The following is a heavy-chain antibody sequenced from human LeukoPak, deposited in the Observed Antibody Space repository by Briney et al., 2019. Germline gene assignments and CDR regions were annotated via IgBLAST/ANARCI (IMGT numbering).Heavy chain of an antibody. CDR1: GFTFSDYY. CDR3: ATGLLWFPRSRPFDP. CDR2: ISSSGSTI. D-gene: IGHD3-10*01. J-gene: IGHJ5*02. V-gene: IGHV3-11*04. Sequence: PGGSLRLSCVASGFTFSDYYMSWIRQAPGKGLEWVSYISSSGSTIYYADSVKGRFTISRDNAKNSLYLQMNSLRAEDTAVYYCATGLLWFPRSRPFDPWGQGTLVTVSS.